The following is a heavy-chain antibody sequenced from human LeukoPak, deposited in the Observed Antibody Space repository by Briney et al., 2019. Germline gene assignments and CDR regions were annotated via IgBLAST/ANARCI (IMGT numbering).Heavy chain of an antibody. J-gene: IGHJ5*02. CDR1: GGSISSYY. CDR3: ARRRPRMVRGVIKANWFDP. Sequence: PSETLSLTCTVSGGSISSYYWSWIRQPPGKGLEWIGYIYYSGSTNYNPSLKSRVTISVDTSKNQFSLKLSSVTAADTAVYYCARRRPRMVRGVIKANWFDPWGQGTLVTVSS. D-gene: IGHD3-10*01. CDR2: IYYSGST. V-gene: IGHV4-59*01.